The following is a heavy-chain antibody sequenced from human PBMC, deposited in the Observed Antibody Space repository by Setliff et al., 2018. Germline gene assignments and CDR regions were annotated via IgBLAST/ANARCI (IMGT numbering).Heavy chain of an antibody. CDR2: IYTSWST. Sequence: SETLSLTCTVSGDSISSRRNYWGWFRQPAGKELEWIGQIYTSWSTNYNPSLKSRVTISLDTSKNQFSLRLTSVTAEDTAVYYCARMSGFQYIDVWDKGTTVTVSS. CDR3: ARMSGFQYIDV. J-gene: IGHJ6*03. CDR1: GDSISSRRNY. D-gene: IGHD3-3*01. V-gene: IGHV4-61*09.